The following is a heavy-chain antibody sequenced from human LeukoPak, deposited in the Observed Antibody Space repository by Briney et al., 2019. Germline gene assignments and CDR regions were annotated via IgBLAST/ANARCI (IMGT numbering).Heavy chain of an antibody. Sequence: PGGSVRPSCAASGFNFSSYAMSWVRQAPGKGLEWVSTNCGSGGSTYYADSVKGRFPNPRDNSKNTLYLQINSLRAEDTAIYYCAKMPIFGELLYYFDYWGQGTLVTVSS. CDR2: NCGSGGST. CDR1: GFNFSSYA. CDR3: AKMPIFGELLYYFDY. V-gene: IGHV3-23*01. J-gene: IGHJ4*02. D-gene: IGHD3-10*01.